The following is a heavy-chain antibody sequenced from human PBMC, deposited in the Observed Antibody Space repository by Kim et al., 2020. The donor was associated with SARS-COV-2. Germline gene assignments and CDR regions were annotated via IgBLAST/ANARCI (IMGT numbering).Heavy chain of an antibody. Sequence: SVKVSCKASGGTFSSYAISWVRQAPGQGLEWMGGIIPIFGTANYAQKFQGRVTITADESTSTAYMELSSLRSEDTAVYYCARVLVVVPADDGGWFDPWGQGTLVTVSS. CDR2: IIPIFGTA. CDR3: ARVLVVVPADDGGWFDP. D-gene: IGHD2-2*01. J-gene: IGHJ5*02. V-gene: IGHV1-69*13. CDR1: GGTFSSYA.